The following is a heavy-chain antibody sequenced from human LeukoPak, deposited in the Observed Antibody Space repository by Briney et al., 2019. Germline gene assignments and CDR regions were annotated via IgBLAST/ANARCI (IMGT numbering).Heavy chain of an antibody. CDR1: GGSISSGGYY. D-gene: IGHD6-13*01. CDR2: IYYSGST. Sequence: NPSETLSLTCTVSGGSISSGGYYWSWIRQPPGKGLEWIGYIYYSGSTYYNPSLKSRVTISVDTSKNQFSLKLSSVTAADTAVYYCARDPPGIAASWGQGTLVTVSS. CDR3: ARDPPGIAAS. V-gene: IGHV4-30-4*01. J-gene: IGHJ5*02.